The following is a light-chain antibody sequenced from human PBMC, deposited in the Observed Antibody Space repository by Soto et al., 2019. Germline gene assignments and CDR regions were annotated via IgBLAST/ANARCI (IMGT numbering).Light chain of an antibody. CDR1: QDIRKY. V-gene: IGKV1-33*01. CDR2: GES. J-gene: IGKJ3*01. CDR3: QHYDHLPPFT. Sequence: DIQMTQSPSSLSASVGDRVTITCQASQDIRKYLSWYQQKPGRAPKLLIYGESNLETGVPSRFSGSGYRTDFTFTISSLQPEDIATFYCQHYDHLPPFTFGPGTKVAIK.